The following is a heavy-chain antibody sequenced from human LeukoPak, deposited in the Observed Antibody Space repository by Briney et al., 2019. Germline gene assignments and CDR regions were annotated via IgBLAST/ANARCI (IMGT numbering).Heavy chain of an antibody. J-gene: IGHJ4*02. CDR2: INPSGGSP. V-gene: IGHV1-46*01. D-gene: IGHD6-6*01. CDR1: GYTFTSYY. CDR3: ATGQIVSLY. Sequence: ASVKVSCKASGYTFTSYYMHWVRQAPGQGLEWMGIINPSGGSPTYAQKFQGRVTMTEDTSTDTAYMELSSLRSEDTAVYYCATGQIVSLYWGQGTLVTVSS.